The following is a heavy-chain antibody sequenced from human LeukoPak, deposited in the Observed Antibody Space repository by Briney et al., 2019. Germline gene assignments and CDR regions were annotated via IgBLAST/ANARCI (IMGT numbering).Heavy chain of an antibody. CDR2: IGTYDGDT. CDR3: ARDYEGATRRDLFAP. CDR1: GYTFTNYG. D-gene: IGHD1-26*01. Sequence: ASVKVSCKASGYTFTNYGISWVRQAPGQGLEWMGWIGTYDGDTNFAQRVEGRVTLTIDTSTNTAYMELRSLRSDDTAMYYCARDYEGATRRDLFAPCGQATLVTASS. V-gene: IGHV1-18*01. J-gene: IGHJ5*02.